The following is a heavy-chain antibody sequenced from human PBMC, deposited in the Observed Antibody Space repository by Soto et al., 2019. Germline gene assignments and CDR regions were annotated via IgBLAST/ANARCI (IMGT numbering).Heavy chain of an antibody. D-gene: IGHD2-15*01. Sequence: GESLKISCTASGFTFGDYAMSWFRQAPGKGLEWVGFIRSKAYGGTTEYAASVKGRFTISRDDSKSIAYLQMNSLKTEDTAVYYCTRARSHYIVVGVDPWGQGTLVTVSS. CDR3: TRARSHYIVVGVDP. V-gene: IGHV3-49*03. J-gene: IGHJ5*02. CDR2: IRSKAYGGTT. CDR1: GFTFGDYA.